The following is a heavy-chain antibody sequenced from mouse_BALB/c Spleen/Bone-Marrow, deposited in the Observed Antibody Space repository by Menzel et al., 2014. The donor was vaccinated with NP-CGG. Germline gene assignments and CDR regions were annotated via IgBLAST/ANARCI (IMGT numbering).Heavy chain of an antibody. V-gene: IGHV1-7*01. CDR1: GYTFTSYW. J-gene: IGHJ1*01. CDR2: IYPSTGYT. CDR3: ARDWYFDV. Sequence: QVQLQQSGAELAKPGASVKMSCKASGYTFTSYWMHWVKQRPGQGLEWIGYIYPSTGYTEYNQKFKDKATLTAGKSSSTAYMQLSSLTSEDSAVYYCARDWYFDVWGAGTTVTVSS.